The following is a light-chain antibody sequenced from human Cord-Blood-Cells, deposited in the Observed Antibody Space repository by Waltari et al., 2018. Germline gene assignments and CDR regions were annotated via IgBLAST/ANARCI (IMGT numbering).Light chain of an antibody. Sequence: QSVLTPPPSVSGATRQRVTISCTGRSSNIGAGYDVHWYQQLPGTAPKLLIYGNSNRPSGVPDRFSGSKSGTSASLAITGLQAEDEADYYCQSYDSSHVVFGGGTKLTVL. CDR1: SSNIGAGYD. J-gene: IGLJ2*01. CDR3: QSYDSSHVV. V-gene: IGLV1-40*01. CDR2: GNS.